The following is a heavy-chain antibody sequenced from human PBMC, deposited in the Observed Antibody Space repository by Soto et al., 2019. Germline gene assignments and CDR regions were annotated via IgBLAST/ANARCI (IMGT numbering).Heavy chain of an antibody. Sequence: TSETLSLTCAVYGGSFSGYYWSWIRQPPGKGLEWIGEINHSGSTNYNPSLKSRVTISVDTSKNQFSLKLSSVTAADTAVYYCARGGYCSSTSCYAGYYYYGMDVWGQGTTVTVSS. CDR3: ARGGYCSSTSCYAGYYYYGMDV. J-gene: IGHJ6*02. CDR1: GGSFSGYY. V-gene: IGHV4-34*01. CDR2: INHSGST. D-gene: IGHD2-2*01.